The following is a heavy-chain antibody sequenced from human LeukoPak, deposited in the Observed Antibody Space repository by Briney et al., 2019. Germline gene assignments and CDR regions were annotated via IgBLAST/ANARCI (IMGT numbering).Heavy chain of an antibody. J-gene: IGHJ4*02. Sequence: GGSLRLSCAASGFTFSSYAMSWVRQAPGKGLEWVSAISGSGGSTYYADSVKGRFTISRDNSKNTLYLQVNSLRAEDTAVYYCAKAPFYDFWGGYYYFDYWGQGTLVTVSS. CDR3: AKAPFYDFWGGYYYFDY. V-gene: IGHV3-23*01. CDR2: ISGSGGST. D-gene: IGHD3-3*01. CDR1: GFTFSSYA.